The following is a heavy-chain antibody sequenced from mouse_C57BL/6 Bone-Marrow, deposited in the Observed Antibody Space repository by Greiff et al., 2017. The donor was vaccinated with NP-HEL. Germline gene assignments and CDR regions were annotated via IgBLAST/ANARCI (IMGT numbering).Heavy chain of an antibody. Sequence: QVQLQQSGPELVKPGASVKISCKASGYAFSSSWMNWVKQRPGKGLEWIGRIYPGDGDTNYNGKFKGKATLTAAKSSSTAYMQLSSLTSEDSAVYFCASNYGGNAMDYWGQGTSVTVSS. CDR2: IYPGDGDT. D-gene: IGHD1-1*01. J-gene: IGHJ4*01. CDR3: ASNYGGNAMDY. CDR1: GYAFSSSW. V-gene: IGHV1-82*01.